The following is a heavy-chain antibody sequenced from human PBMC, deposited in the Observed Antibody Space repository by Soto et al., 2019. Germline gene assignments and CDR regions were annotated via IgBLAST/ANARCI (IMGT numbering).Heavy chain of an antibody. J-gene: IGHJ3*01. CDR2: IAYDGSKT. CDR3: ARSYILVDYFDL. Sequence: QVQLVESGGGAVQPGRPLRLSCAASGFIFSNYAMHWVRQAPGKGLEWVAVIAYDGSKTYFADSVKGRFTISRDNSRNTVYLHLNTLIVADTALYYCARSYILVDYFDLWGQGTMVSVSS. V-gene: IGHV3-30*04. CDR1: GFIFSNYA. D-gene: IGHD3-3*02.